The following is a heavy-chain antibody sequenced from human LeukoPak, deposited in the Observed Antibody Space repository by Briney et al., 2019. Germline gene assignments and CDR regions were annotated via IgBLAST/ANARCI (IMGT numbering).Heavy chain of an antibody. Sequence: GGSLRLSCATSGFIFSNYAVNWVRQAPGKGLEWVSIISGSGDTTYYADSVKGRFTVSRDNSKNTLYLQMDSLRPEDTAVYYCAIDSWGAHYWGQGTLVSVSS. CDR1: GFIFSNYA. D-gene: IGHD1-26*01. CDR3: AIDSWGAHY. CDR2: ISGSGDTT. V-gene: IGHV3-23*01. J-gene: IGHJ4*02.